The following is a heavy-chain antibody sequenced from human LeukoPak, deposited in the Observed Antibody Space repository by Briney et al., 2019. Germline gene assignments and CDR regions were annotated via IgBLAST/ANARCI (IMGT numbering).Heavy chain of an antibody. CDR3: ARNRDFGVVIYYFDY. CDR2: ISSNGGST. D-gene: IGHD3-3*01. CDR1: GFTFSSYA. Sequence: PGGSLRLSCAASGFTFSSYAMHWVRQAPGKGLEYVSAISSNGGSTYYANSVKGRFTISRDNSKNTLYLQMNSLRAEDTAVYYCARNRDFGVVIYYFDYWGQGTLVTVSS. J-gene: IGHJ4*02. V-gene: IGHV3-64*01.